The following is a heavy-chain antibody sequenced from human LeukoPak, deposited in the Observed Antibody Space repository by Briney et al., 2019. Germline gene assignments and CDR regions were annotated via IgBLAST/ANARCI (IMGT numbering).Heavy chain of an antibody. D-gene: IGHD3-3*01. CDR2: IIPIFGTA. V-gene: IGHV1-69*01. Sequence: SVKVSCKASGGTFSSYAISWVRQAPGQGREWMGRIIPIFGTANYAQKFQGRVTITADESTSTAYMELSSLRSEDTAVHYCARGRFLEWLLYHPTFGDWGQGSLVTVSS. J-gene: IGHJ4*02. CDR3: ARGRFLEWLLYHPTFGD. CDR1: GGTFSSYA.